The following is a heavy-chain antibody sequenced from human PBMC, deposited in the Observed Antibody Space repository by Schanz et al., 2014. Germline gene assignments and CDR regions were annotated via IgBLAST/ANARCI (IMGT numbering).Heavy chain of an antibody. CDR2: TSNDGSFT. D-gene: IGHD4-17*01. V-gene: IGHV3-74*01. Sequence: EVQLVESGGGLIHPGGSLRLSCAVSGFTVNTNYMTWVRQAPGKGLECVSRTSNDGSFTTFADSVKGRFTISRDNAKNTLYLQMNSLRAEDTAVYYCVRDTDYHFDYWGQGTLVTVSS. CDR3: VRDTDYHFDY. J-gene: IGHJ4*02. CDR1: GFTVNTNY.